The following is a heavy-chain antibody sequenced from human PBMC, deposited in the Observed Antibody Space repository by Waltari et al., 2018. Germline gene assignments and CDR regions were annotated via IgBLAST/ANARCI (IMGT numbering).Heavy chain of an antibody. D-gene: IGHD3-16*01. CDR3: ARGGGKEEYYFDY. J-gene: IGHJ4*02. Sequence: QVQLQESGPGLVKPSATLSLTCTVSGGSISSYYWSWIRQPPGKGLEWNGYIYYSGSTNYNPSLKSRVTISVDTSKNQFSLKLSSVTAADTAVYYCARGGGKEEYYFDYWGQGTLVTVSS. CDR1: GGSISSYY. V-gene: IGHV4-59*01. CDR2: IYYSGST.